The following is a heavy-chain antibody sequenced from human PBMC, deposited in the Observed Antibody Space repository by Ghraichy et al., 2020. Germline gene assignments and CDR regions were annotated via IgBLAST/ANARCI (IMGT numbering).Heavy chain of an antibody. CDR2: IRSKTDGEAT. J-gene: IGHJ4*02. V-gene: IGHV3-49*03. Sequence: GGSLRLSCTTSGFTFGDYAMSWFRQAPGKGLEWVGFIRSKTDGEATEYAASVKGRFTISRDNSKSIAYLQMNSLKTDDTAVYYGVRDRPLDYWGQGTLVTVSS. CDR1: GFTFGDYA. CDR3: VRDRPLDY.